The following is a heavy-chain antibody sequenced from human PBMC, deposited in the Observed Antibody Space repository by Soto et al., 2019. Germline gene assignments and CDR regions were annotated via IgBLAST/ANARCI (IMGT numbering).Heavy chain of an antibody. CDR3: AITHSGYDRVFDY. Sequence: SETLSLTCAVYGGSFSGYYWSWIRQPPGKGLEWIGEINHSGSTNYNPSLKSQVTISVDTSKNQFSLKLSSVTAADTAVYYCAITHSGYDRVFDYWGQGTLVTVSS. V-gene: IGHV4-34*01. CDR2: INHSGST. J-gene: IGHJ4*02. CDR1: GGSFSGYY. D-gene: IGHD5-12*01.